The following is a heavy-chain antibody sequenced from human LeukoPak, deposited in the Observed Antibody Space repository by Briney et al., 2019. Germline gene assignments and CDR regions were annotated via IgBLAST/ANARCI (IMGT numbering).Heavy chain of an antibody. V-gene: IGHV3-48*01. CDR1: GFNFSAYS. J-gene: IGHJ4*02. CDR2: ISHSSDAI. CDR3: ARGDSDHYITLDY. Sequence: GGSLRLSCAASGFNFSAYSMNWVRQAPGKGLEWVSYISHSSDAIYDADSVKGRFTISRDNAKNLLFLQMTSLGVEDTALYYCARGDSDHYITLDYWGQGTLVTVSS. D-gene: IGHD4-17*01.